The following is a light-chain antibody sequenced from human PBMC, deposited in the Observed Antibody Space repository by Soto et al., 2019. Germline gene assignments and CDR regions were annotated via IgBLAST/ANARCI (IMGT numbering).Light chain of an antibody. CDR3: SSYRIGTTLGL. V-gene: IGLV2-14*01. J-gene: IGLJ3*02. CDR2: EVS. CDR1: SSDVGGYNY. Sequence: QSVLTQPASVSGSPGQSITISCTGTSSDVGGYNYVSWYQQHPGKAPKLMIYEVSNRPSGVSNRFSGSKSGNTASLTISGLLAEDEAYYYCSSYRIGTTLGLFGGGTQLTVL.